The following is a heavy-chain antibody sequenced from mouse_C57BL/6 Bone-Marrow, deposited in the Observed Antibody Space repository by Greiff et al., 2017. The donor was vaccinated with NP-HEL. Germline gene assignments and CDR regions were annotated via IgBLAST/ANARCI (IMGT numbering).Heavy chain of an antibody. V-gene: IGHV1-61*01. D-gene: IGHD1-1*01. CDR2: IYPSDSET. CDR1: GYTFTSYW. J-gene: IGHJ2*01. CDR3: AGGVTTIVSYYFDC. Sequence: VQLQQPGAELVRPGSSVKLSCKASGYTFTSYWMDWVKQRPGQGLEWIGNIYPSDSETHYNQKFKDKATLTVDKSSSTAYMQLSSLTSEDSAVYYCAGGVTTIVSYYFDCWGQGTTLTVSS.